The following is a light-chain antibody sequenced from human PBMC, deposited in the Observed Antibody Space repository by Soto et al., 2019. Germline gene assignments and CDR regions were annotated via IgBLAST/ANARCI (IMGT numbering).Light chain of an antibody. J-gene: IGKJ4*01. CDR1: QGVGSN. V-gene: IGKV3-15*01. Sequence: IVVTQSPATLSVSPGERATLSCRASQGVGSNLAWYQQRPGQAPRLLIYDASTRATGIPARFSGSGSGTDFTHTISSLQTEDFEVYYCQQFNIWPNMLSFGGGTKLEMK. CDR3: QQFNIWPNMLS. CDR2: DAS.